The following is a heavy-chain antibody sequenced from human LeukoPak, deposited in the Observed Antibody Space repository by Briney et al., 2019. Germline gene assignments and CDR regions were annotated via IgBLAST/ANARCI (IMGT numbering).Heavy chain of an antibody. Sequence: GGSLRLSCAASGFTFSSYAMSWVRQAPGKGLEWVSAISGSGGSTYYADSVKGRFTISRENSKNTLYLQMNSLRAEDTAVYYCAKTDSSSWYVSNWFDPWGQGTLVTVSS. V-gene: IGHV3-23*01. CDR2: ISGSGGST. D-gene: IGHD6-13*01. CDR3: AKTDSSSWYVSNWFDP. CDR1: GFTFSSYA. J-gene: IGHJ5*02.